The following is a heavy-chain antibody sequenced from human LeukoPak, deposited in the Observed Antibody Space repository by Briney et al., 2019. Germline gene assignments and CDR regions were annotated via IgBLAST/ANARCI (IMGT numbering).Heavy chain of an antibody. CDR1: GFTFSSYG. Sequence: GRSLRLSCAASGFTFSSYGTHWVRQAPGKGLEWVAVISYDGSNKYYADSVKGRFTISRDNSKNTLYLQMNSLRAEDTAVYYCAKALSKLVLGMDVWGQGTTVTVSS. V-gene: IGHV3-30*18. D-gene: IGHD6-6*01. J-gene: IGHJ6*02. CDR2: ISYDGSNK. CDR3: AKALSKLVLGMDV.